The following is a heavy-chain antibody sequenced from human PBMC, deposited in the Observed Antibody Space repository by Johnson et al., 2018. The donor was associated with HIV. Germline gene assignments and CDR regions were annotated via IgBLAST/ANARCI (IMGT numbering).Heavy chain of an antibody. Sequence: VQLVESGGDLVKPGGSLRLSCAASGFTFSSYGMHWVRQAPGKGLEWVAFIRYDVSNKYYADSVKGRFTISRDNSKNTLYLQMNSLRAEDTAVYYCAKDGAAAGTVGADAFDIWGQGTMVTVSS. CDR2: IRYDVSNK. CDR1: GFTFSSYG. J-gene: IGHJ3*02. CDR3: AKDGAAAGTVGADAFDI. D-gene: IGHD6-13*01. V-gene: IGHV3-30*02.